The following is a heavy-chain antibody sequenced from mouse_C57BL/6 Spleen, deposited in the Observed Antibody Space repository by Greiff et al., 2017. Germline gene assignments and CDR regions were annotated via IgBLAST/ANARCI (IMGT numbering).Heavy chain of an antibody. D-gene: IGHD2-3*01. CDR3: ARERLLRYFDV. Sequence: EVMLVESGGGLVKPGGSLKLSCAASGFTFSSYAMSWVRQTPEKRLEWVATISDGGSYTYYPDNVKGRFTISRDNAKNNLYLQMSHLKSEDTAMYYCARERLLRYFDVWGTGTTVTVSS. CDR1: GFTFSSYA. CDR2: ISDGGSYT. J-gene: IGHJ1*03. V-gene: IGHV5-4*01.